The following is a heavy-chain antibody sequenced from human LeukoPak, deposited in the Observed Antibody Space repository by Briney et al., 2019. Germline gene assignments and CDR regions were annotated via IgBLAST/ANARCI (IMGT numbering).Heavy chain of an antibody. D-gene: IGHD6-19*01. V-gene: IGHV3-11*04. Sequence: GGSLRLSCEASGFTFSDPYMSWIRQAPGKGLECLSYISGSGTDINYADSVRGRFTISRDNAKNLLYLQMNDLRLEDTAVYYCAKDRRLRAGFDYWGQGTLVTVSS. CDR1: GFTFSDPY. J-gene: IGHJ4*02. CDR3: AKDRRLRAGFDY. CDR2: ISGSGTDI.